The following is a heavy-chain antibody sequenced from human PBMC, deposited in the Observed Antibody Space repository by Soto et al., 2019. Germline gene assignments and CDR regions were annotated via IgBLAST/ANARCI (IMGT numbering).Heavy chain of an antibody. Sequence: QVQLVQSGSEVKNPGASVKVSCKASGYKFTNFGIAWIRQAPGQGLEWMGRISVYNGDTTFAQNFQDRVTLTTDTSTSTAYMELRSLRSDDTAVYYCARAEYYYDSSGYYLLFYFDYWGQGTLVTVSS. CDR1: GYKFTNFG. V-gene: IGHV1-18*01. D-gene: IGHD3-22*01. CDR2: ISVYNGDT. J-gene: IGHJ4*02. CDR3: ARAEYYYDSSGYYLLFYFDY.